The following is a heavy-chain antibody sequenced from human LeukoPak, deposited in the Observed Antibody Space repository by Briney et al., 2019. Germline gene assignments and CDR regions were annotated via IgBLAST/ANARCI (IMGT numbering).Heavy chain of an antibody. CDR2: IYPGDSDT. J-gene: IGHJ6*03. Sequence: GESLKISCKGSGYSFTSYWIGWVRQMPGKGLEWMGIIYPGDSDTRYSPSFQGQVTISADKSMSTAYLQWSSLKASDTAMYYCARHGWDSSGYYYYYMDVWGKGTTVTVSS. V-gene: IGHV5-51*01. D-gene: IGHD1-26*01. CDR3: ARHGWDSSGYYYYYMDV. CDR1: GYSFTSYW.